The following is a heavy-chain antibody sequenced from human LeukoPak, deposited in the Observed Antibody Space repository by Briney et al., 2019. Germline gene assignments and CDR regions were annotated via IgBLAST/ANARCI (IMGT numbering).Heavy chain of an antibody. CDR1: GYTFSSYS. V-gene: IGHV3-48*01. CDR2: ISSTSSTI. CDR3: AREIYGSGSYYTDAFDI. J-gene: IGHJ3*02. Sequence: PGGSLRLSCAASGYTFSSYSMNWVRQAPGKGLEWVSYISSTSSTIYYADSVKGRFTISRDNAENSVYLQMNSLRAEDTAVYYCAREIYGSGSYYTDAFDIWGQGTMVTVSS. D-gene: IGHD3-10*01.